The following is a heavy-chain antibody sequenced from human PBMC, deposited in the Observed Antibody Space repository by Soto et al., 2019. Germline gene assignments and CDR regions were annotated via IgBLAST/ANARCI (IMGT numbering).Heavy chain of an antibody. Sequence: PGGSVKLDCAASGVSFSIYRMNWVRQAPGKGLEWVSSISSSSSYIYYADSVKGRFTISRDNAKNSLYLQMNSLRAEDTAVYYCARDTVTIYWGQGTLVTVSS. CDR3: ARDTVTIY. CDR2: ISSSSSYI. V-gene: IGHV3-21*01. J-gene: IGHJ4*02. CDR1: GVSFSIYR. D-gene: IGHD4-17*01.